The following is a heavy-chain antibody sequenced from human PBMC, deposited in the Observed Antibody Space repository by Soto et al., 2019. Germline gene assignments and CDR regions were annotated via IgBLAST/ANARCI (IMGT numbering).Heavy chain of an antibody. CDR3: ARGGRAAVAGTVGDY. V-gene: IGHV4-34*01. J-gene: IGHJ4*02. Sequence: QVQLQQWGAGLLKPSETLSLTCAVYGGSFSGYYWSWIRQPPGKGLEWIGEINHSGSTNYNPSLKSLVTISVDPSKNQFSLKLSSVTAADTAVYYCARGGRAAVAGTVGDYWGQGTLVTVSS. CDR1: GGSFSGYY. CDR2: INHSGST. D-gene: IGHD6-19*01.